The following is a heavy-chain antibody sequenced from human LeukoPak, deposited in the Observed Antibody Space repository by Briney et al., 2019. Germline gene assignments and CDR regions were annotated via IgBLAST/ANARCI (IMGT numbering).Heavy chain of an antibody. CDR1: GFTFSSHG. V-gene: IGHV3-33*01. D-gene: IGHD4-23*01. CDR2: IWYDASNK. J-gene: IGHJ4*02. Sequence: GGSLRLSCAASGFTFSSHGMHWVRQAPGKGLEWVAVIWYDASNKYYADSVKGRFTGSRDNSKNTLYLQMNSLRAEDTAMYYCARNLRKYGSNSEYFDYWGQETVVTVSS. CDR3: ARNLRKYGSNSEYFDY.